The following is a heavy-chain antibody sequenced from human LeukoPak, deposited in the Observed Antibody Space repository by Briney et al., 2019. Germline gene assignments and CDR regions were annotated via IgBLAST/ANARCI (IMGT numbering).Heavy chain of an antibody. Sequence: PSETLSLTCTVSGGSISSGGYYWSWIRQHPGKGLEWIGYIYYSGSTYYNPSLKSRVTISVDTSKNQFSLKLSSVTAADTAVYYCARGRGGSYSIFDYWGQGTLVTVSS. CDR1: GGSISSGGYY. CDR2: IYYSGST. J-gene: IGHJ4*02. CDR3: ARGRGGSYSIFDY. V-gene: IGHV4-31*03. D-gene: IGHD1-26*01.